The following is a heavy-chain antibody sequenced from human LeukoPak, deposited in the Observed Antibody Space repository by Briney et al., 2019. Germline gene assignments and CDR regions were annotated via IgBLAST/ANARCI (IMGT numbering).Heavy chain of an antibody. CDR3: ARDRWITMVRGVERYYYYGMDV. J-gene: IGHJ6*02. V-gene: IGHV4-31*03. CDR1: GGSISSGGYY. D-gene: IGHD3-10*01. CDR2: IYYSGST. Sequence: SETLSLTCTVSGGSISSGGYYWSWIRQHPGQGLEWIGYIYYSGSTYYNPSLKSRVTISVDTSKNQFSRKLSSVTAADTAVYYCARDRWITMVRGVERYYYYGMDVWGQGTTVTVSS.